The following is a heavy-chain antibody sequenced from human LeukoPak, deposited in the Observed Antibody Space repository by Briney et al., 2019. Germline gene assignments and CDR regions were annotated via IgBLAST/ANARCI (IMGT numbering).Heavy chain of an antibody. CDR1: GFTVSSNY. J-gene: IGHJ6*03. CDR2: TYSGGST. CDR3: ARERWSIVVVPAAIATPTSGYYMDV. D-gene: IGHD2-2*01. V-gene: IGHV3-53*01. Sequence: GGSLRLSCAASGFTVSSNYMSWVRQAPGKGLEWVSVTYSGGSTYYADSVKGRFTISRDNSKNTLYLQMNSLRAEDTAVYYCARERWSIVVVPAAIATPTSGYYMDVWGKGTTVAVSS.